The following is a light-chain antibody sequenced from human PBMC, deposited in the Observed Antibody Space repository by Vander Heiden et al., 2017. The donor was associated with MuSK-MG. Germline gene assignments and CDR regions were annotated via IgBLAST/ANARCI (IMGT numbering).Light chain of an antibody. CDR1: ILRTFY. CDR2: SKE. J-gene: IGLJ2*01. Sequence: SSELTPDSALSVALGQSVRITCQGDILRTFYASCYQQKPEQAPILVIYSKENRGSGIPDRFSASSSEDTASLTITGAQAEDEDDYYCNSRDNRDNALRIFGGGTKLTVL. V-gene: IGLV3-19*01. CDR3: NSRDNRDNALRI.